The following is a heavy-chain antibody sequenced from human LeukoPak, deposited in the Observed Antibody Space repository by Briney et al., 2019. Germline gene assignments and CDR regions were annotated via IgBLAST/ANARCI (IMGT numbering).Heavy chain of an antibody. Sequence: SQTLSLTCAISGDSVSSNSAAWNWIRQSPSRGLEWLGRTYYRSKWYNDYAVSVKSRITINPDTSKNQFSLQLNSVTPEDTAVYYCARDPIAAAEQNTFFDYWGQGTLVTVSS. D-gene: IGHD6-13*01. V-gene: IGHV6-1*01. CDR2: TYYRSKWYN. CDR3: ARDPIAAAEQNTFFDY. J-gene: IGHJ4*02. CDR1: GDSVSSNSAA.